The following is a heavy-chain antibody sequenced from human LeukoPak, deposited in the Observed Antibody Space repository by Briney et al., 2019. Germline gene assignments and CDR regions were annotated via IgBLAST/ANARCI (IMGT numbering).Heavy chain of an antibody. V-gene: IGHV3-53*01. D-gene: IGHD6-19*01. J-gene: IGHJ4*02. Sequence: GGSLRLSCAASGFTVSSNYMSWVRQAPGKGLEWVSIIYSGGTTDYADSVKGRFTISRDSSKNTLYLQMNSLRAEDTAVYYCARIGPNGSGWSPFDYWGQGTLVTVSS. CDR1: GFTVSSNY. CDR3: ARIGPNGSGWSPFDY. CDR2: IYSGGTT.